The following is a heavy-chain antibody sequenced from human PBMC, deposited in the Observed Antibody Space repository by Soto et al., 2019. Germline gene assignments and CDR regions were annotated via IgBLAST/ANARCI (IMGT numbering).Heavy chain of an antibody. D-gene: IGHD2-8*01. CDR2: FSGGAGTT. Sequence: EVQLLESGGGLVQPGGSLRLSCAASGFSLNNYAMSWVRQAPGKGLEWVSAFSGGAGTTYYADSVKGRFTISRDDSKNTLFLQINSLRAEDTAVYFCAKANGLISNWFDPWGQGTLVTVSS. CDR1: GFSLNNYA. V-gene: IGHV3-23*01. CDR3: AKANGLISNWFDP. J-gene: IGHJ5*02.